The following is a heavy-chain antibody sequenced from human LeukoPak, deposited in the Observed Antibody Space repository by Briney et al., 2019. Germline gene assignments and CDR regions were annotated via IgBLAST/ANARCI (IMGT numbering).Heavy chain of an antibody. CDR3: AREAGYYFDY. CDR1: GFTFSSYS. D-gene: IGHD6-13*01. Sequence: GGSLRLSCAASGFTFSSYSMNWARQAPAKGLEWVSYISSSSSTIYYADSVKGRFTISIDNAKSSLYLQMNSLRAEDTAVYYCAREAGYYFDYWGQGTLVTVSS. CDR2: ISSSSSTI. J-gene: IGHJ4*02. V-gene: IGHV3-48*04.